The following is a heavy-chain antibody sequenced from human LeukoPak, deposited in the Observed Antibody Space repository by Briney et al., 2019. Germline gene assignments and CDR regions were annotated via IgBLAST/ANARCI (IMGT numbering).Heavy chain of an antibody. Sequence: SETLSLTCTVSGGSISSYYWSWIRQPPGKGLEWIGYIYYSGSTNYNPSLKSRVTISVDTSKNQFSLNLSSVTAADTAVYYGAGGQFWGGDGLRGGGDAFDIWGQGTMVTVSS. CDR3: AGGQFWGGDGLRGGGDAFDI. CDR1: GGSISSYY. J-gene: IGHJ3*02. D-gene: IGHD3-16*01. V-gene: IGHV4-59*01. CDR2: IYYSGST.